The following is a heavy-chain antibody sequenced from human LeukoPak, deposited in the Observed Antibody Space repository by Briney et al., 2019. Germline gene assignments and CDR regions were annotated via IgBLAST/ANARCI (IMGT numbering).Heavy chain of an antibody. V-gene: IGHV3-23*01. D-gene: IGHD6-13*01. CDR1: GFTFSNDD. CDR2: MSGDSRRT. CDR3: SKERTYTTNWYGNDAFDI. J-gene: IGHJ3*02. Sequence: GGSLRLSCAGSGFTFSNDDLNWVRQAPGKGLEWDAGMSGDSRRTDYAGSVKGRFTISRDNSKNTLYLQMNNLRAEDTAVYYCSKERTYTTNWYGNDAFDIWGQGTMVTVSS.